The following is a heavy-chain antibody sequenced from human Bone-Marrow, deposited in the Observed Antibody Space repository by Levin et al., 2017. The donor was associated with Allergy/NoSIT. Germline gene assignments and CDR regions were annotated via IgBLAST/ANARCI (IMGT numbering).Heavy chain of an antibody. CDR3: VRDPRFFYTGRAYFYYAMAV. CDR2: VSSSGNS. Sequence: PSETLSLTCSVSGASISSGDYYWSWIRQPPGKGLEWIGYVSSSGNSYYTPSLKSRTTMSVDTSKNEFSLRLRSVTAADTAVYFCVRDPRFFYTGRAYFYYAMAVWGQGTAVIVSS. J-gene: IGHJ6*02. V-gene: IGHV4-30-4*01. D-gene: IGHD1-1*01. CDR1: GASISSGDYY.